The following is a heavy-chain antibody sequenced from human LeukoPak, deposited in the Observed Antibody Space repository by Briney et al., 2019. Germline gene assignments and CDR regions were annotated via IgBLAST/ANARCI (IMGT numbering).Heavy chain of an antibody. J-gene: IGHJ5*02. CDR3: ARVHDKGVSWFDP. CDR1: GGSLSSYY. D-gene: IGHD3-9*01. Sequence: SETLSLTCTGSGGSLSSYYWSWIRQPPGKGLECIGYIHCSGSTNYNPSLKSRVTISVDTSKNQFSLKLSSVTAADTAVYYCARVHDKGVSWFDPWGQGTLVTVSS. CDR2: IHCSGST. V-gene: IGHV4-59*01.